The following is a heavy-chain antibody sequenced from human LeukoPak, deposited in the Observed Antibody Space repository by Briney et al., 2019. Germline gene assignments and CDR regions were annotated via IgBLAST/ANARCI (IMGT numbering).Heavy chain of an antibody. V-gene: IGHV6-1*01. J-gene: IGHJ4*02. CDR3: AREGMIVGVITTTYAFDY. CDR1: GDSVSSDSAA. Sequence: SQTLSLTCAISGDSVSSDSAAWNWIRQSPSRGLERLGRTYYRSKWYNDYAVSVKSRITINPDTSKNQFSLQLSSVTPEDTAVYYCAREGMIVGVITTTYAFDYWGQGTLVTVSS. CDR2: TYYRSKWYN. D-gene: IGHD3-22*01.